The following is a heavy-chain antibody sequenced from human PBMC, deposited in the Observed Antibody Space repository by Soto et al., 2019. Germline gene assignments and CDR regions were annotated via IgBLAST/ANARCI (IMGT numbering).Heavy chain of an antibody. V-gene: IGHV1-2*04. D-gene: IGHD5-12*01. CDR1: GDTFSDYY. Sequence: QVQLVQSGAEVRKPGASVTVSCRTSGDTFSDYYIHWVRQAPGQGLEWMGWINPNSGATNYAQKFRGWVTMTRDTSIRTVYMQLSRLRSDDTAVYYWARESGGATATLYDYYFYMDVWGTGTTVTVSS. CDR2: INPNSGAT. J-gene: IGHJ6*03. CDR3: ARESGGATATLYDYYFYMDV.